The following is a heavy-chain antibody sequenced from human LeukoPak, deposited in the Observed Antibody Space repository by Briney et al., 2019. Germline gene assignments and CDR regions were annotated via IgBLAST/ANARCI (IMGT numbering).Heavy chain of an antibody. CDR3: AKGGDGSYYSRADC. V-gene: IGHV3-23*01. J-gene: IGHJ4*02. CDR1: GFTFSSYT. D-gene: IGHD2-15*01. CDR2: IGGSASGT. Sequence: GGSLRLSCAASGFTFSSYTMTWVRQAPGKGLEWVATIGGSASGTFYADSVKGRFTISRDNSKNTLYLQMNILRAEDTAVYYCAKGGDGSYYSRADCWGQGTLVTVSS.